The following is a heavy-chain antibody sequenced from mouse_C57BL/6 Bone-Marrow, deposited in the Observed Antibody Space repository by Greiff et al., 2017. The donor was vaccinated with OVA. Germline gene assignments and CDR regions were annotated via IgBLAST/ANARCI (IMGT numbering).Heavy chain of an antibody. CDR3: ARRRWNEAWFAY. CDR2: ICPGSGST. J-gene: IGHJ3*01. V-gene: IGHV1-55*01. CDR1: GYTFTSYW. D-gene: IGHD2-3*01. Sequence: QVQLMQPGAELVQPGASVKLSCKASGYTFTSYWITWVRQRPGQGLEWIGDICPGSGSTNYTETFKGKATLTVDTTSSTAYMQLSRLTSEDSAVYYCARRRWNEAWFAYWGQGTLVTVSA.